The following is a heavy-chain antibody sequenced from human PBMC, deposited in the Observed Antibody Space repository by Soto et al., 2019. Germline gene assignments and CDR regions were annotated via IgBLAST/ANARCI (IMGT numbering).Heavy chain of an antibody. Sequence: ASVKVSCKASGYTFTSYDINWVRQATGQGLEWMGWMNPNSGNTGYAQKFQGRVTMTRNTSISTAYMELSSLRSEDTAVYYCASARYYYDSSGYYIFDYWGQGTLVTVSS. V-gene: IGHV1-8*01. D-gene: IGHD3-22*01. J-gene: IGHJ4*02. CDR3: ASARYYYDSSGYYIFDY. CDR1: GYTFTSYD. CDR2: MNPNSGNT.